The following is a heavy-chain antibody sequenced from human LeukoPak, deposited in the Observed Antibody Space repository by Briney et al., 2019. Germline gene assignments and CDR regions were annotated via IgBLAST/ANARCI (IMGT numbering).Heavy chain of an antibody. CDR2: INHSGST. D-gene: IGHD3-10*01. J-gene: IGHJ5*02. V-gene: IGHV4-34*01. Sequence: SETLSLTCAVYGGSFSGYYWSWIRQPPEKGLEWIGGINHSGSTNYNPSLKSRVTISVDTSKNQFSLKLSSVTAADTAVYYCARVWWMVRGVIPFDPWGQGTLVTVSS. CDR3: ARVWWMVRGVIPFDP. CDR1: GGSFSGYY.